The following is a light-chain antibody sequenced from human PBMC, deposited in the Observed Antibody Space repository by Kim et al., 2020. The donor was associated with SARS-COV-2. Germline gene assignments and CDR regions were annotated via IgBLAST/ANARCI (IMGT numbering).Light chain of an antibody. CDR2: YDS. J-gene: IGLJ2*01. V-gene: IGLV3-21*04. CDR1: NIGSKS. Sequence: SYELTQPPSVSVAPGKTARITCGGNNIGSKSVHWYQQKPGQAPVLVIYYDSDRPSGIPERFSGSNSGNTATLTISRVEAGDEADYYCQVWVSISDLLVFG. CDR3: QVWVSISDLLV.